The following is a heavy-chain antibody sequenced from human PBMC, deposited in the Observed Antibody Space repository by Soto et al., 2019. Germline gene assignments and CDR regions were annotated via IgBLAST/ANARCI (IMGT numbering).Heavy chain of an antibody. Sequence: GGSLRLSCAASGFTVSSTYMSWVRQAPGKGLEWVAIISYDGSVKYFGDSVKGRFTISRDDSQHTLFLQMSSLRAEDTAVYYCAKPSEPFRAPYYFDSWGQGTLVTVSS. V-gene: IGHV3-30*18. J-gene: IGHJ4*02. D-gene: IGHD1-26*01. CDR2: ISYDGSVK. CDR1: GFTVSSTY. CDR3: AKPSEPFRAPYYFDS.